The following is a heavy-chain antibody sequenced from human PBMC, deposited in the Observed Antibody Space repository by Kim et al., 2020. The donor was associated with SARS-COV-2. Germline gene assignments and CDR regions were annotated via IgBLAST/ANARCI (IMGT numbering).Heavy chain of an antibody. J-gene: IGHJ4*02. CDR3: ARGQYYYGSGTYGVDY. D-gene: IGHD3-10*01. CDR2: MNPNSGNT. CDR1: GYTFTSYD. V-gene: IGHV1-8*01. Sequence: ASVKVSCKASGYTFTSYDINWVRQAAGQGLEWMGWMNPNSGNTGYAQKFQGRVTMTKNTSITTAYMELSSLTSEDTAVYYCARGQYYYGSGTYGVDYWGQGTLVTVSS.